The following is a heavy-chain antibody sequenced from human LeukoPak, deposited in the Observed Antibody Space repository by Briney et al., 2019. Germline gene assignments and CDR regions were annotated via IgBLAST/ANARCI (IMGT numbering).Heavy chain of an antibody. J-gene: IGHJ4*02. CDR3: ARDYDFWSGYSDY. CDR2: IYTSGGT. CDR1: GGSISSGSYY. D-gene: IGHD3-3*01. V-gene: IGHV4-61*02. Sequence: SETLSLTCTVSGGSISSGSYYWSWLRQPAGKGLEWIGRIYTSGGTNYNPSLKSRVIISVDTSKNQFSLKLSSVTAADTAVYYCARDYDFWSGYSDYWGQGTLVTVSS.